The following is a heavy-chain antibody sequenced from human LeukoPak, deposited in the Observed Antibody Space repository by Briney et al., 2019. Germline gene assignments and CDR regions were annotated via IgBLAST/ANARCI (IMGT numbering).Heavy chain of an antibody. V-gene: IGHV3-66*01. CDR3: ATGTHPGN. CDR1: GFTVSNNY. CDR2: IYSGGST. D-gene: IGHD1-26*01. Sequence: GGSLRLSCAASGFTVSNNYMSWVRQAPGKGLEWIAVIYSGGSTFHADSVKGRFIISRDNSKNTLYLQMNSLRVEDTAVYYCATGTHPGNWGQGTLVTVSS. J-gene: IGHJ4*02.